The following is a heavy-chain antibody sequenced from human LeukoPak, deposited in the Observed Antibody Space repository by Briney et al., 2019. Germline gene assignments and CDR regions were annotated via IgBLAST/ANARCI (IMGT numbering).Heavy chain of an antibody. D-gene: IGHD3-22*01. CDR1: GYSFNSYW. J-gene: IGHJ4*02. V-gene: IGHV5-51*01. CDR2: IYPGDSNT. Sequence: GESLKISCKGSGYSFNSYWIGWVRQMPGKGLEWMGIIYPGDSNTRYSPSFQGQVTISADKCISTAYLQWNSLKASDTAMYYCARRAYYESSGSYDCWGQGTLVTVAS. CDR3: ARRAYYESSGSYDC.